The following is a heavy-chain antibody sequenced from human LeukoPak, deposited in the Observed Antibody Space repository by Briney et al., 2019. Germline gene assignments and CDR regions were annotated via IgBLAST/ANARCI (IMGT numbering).Heavy chain of an antibody. CDR1: GGSFSGYY. D-gene: IGHD6-6*01. CDR2: INHSGST. Sequence: PSETLSLTCAVYGGSFSGYYWSWIRQPPGKGLEWIGEINHSGSTNYNPSLKSRVTISVDTSKNQFSLKLSSVTAADTAVYYCARRYSSSGLYWGQGTLVTVSS. V-gene: IGHV4-34*01. CDR3: ARRYSSSGLY. J-gene: IGHJ4*02.